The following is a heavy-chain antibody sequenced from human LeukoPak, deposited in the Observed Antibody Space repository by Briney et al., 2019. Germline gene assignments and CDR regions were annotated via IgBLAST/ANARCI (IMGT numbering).Heavy chain of an antibody. CDR1: GYTFTGYY. CDR3: ATIFGVVPPRYYYYGMDV. D-gene: IGHD3-3*01. V-gene: IGHV1-2*02. CDR2: INPNSGGT. Sequence: ASVKVSCKASGYTFTGYYMHWVRQAPGQGLEWMGWINPNSGGTNYAQKFQGRVTMTRDTSISTAYMELSRLRSDDTAVYHCATIFGVVPPRYYYYGMDVWGQGTTVTVSS. J-gene: IGHJ6*02.